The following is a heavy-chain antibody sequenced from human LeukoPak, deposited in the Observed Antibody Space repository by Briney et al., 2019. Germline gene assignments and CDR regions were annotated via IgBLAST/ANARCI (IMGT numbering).Heavy chain of an antibody. CDR2: IIPIFGTA. CDR1: GGTFSSYA. J-gene: IGHJ6*03. D-gene: IGHD5-24*01. V-gene: IGHV1-69*13. CDR3: ARGGRIEMATTPYYYYMDV. Sequence: SVKVSCKASGGTFSSYAISWVRQAPGQGLEWMGGIIPIFGTANYAQKFQGRVTITADESTSTAYMELSSLRSEDTAVYYCARGGRIEMATTPYYYYMDVWGKGTTVTISS.